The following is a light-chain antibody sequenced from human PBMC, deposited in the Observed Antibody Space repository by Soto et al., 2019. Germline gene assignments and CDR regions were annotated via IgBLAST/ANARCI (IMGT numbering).Light chain of an antibody. J-gene: IGKJ3*01. CDR2: EAS. Sequence: DIQMTQSPSTLSASVGDRVTITCRASQNINSWLAWYQQKPGKAPNLLIYEASSLESGVPSRFSGSGSGTDFTLTISSLQPADFATYYCQQSYSTPFTFGPGTKVDIK. CDR1: QNINSW. CDR3: QQSYSTPFT. V-gene: IGKV1-5*03.